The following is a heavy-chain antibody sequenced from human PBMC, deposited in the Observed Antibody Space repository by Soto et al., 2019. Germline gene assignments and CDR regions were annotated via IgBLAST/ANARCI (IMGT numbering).Heavy chain of an antibody. CDR3: ARSVGGSNVNFDY. Sequence: QVQLVQSGAEVRTPGASVKVSCKASGYTFTSYDINWVRQATGQGPEWMGWMNPDSGNTGYVQKFQGSVTMPRNTAISTAYMEVSCLRSEDTAVYYGARSVGGSNVNFDYWGQGTLVTVSS. V-gene: IGHV1-8*01. J-gene: IGHJ4*02. D-gene: IGHD3-10*01. CDR2: MNPDSGNT. CDR1: GYTFTSYD.